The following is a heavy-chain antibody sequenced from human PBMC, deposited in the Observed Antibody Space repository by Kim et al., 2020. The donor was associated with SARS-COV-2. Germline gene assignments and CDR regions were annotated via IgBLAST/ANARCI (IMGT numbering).Heavy chain of an antibody. CDR2: PGNPDT. Sequence: PGNPDTRYGPSFQGQVTISADKSINTAYLQWSSLKASDTAMYYCARIGDYWGQGTLVTVSS. D-gene: IGHD2-15*01. V-gene: IGHV5-51*01. J-gene: IGHJ4*02. CDR3: ARIGDY.